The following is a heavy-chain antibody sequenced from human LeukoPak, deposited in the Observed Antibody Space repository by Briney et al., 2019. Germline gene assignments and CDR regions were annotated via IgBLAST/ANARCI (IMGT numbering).Heavy chain of an antibody. CDR3: AKDTNSGYGGGLDY. V-gene: IGHV3-21*04. D-gene: IGHD5-12*01. J-gene: IGHJ4*02. CDR1: GFTFSSYS. Sequence: GGSLRLSCAASGFTFSSYSMNWVRQAPGKGLEWVSSISSRSTYIYHADSVKGRFTISRDNAKNSLYLQMNSLRAEDMALYYCAKDTNSGYGGGLDYWGQGTLVTVSS. CDR2: ISSRSTYI.